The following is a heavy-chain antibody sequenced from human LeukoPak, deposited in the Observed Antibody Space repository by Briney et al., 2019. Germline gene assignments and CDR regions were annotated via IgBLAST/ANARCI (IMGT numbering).Heavy chain of an antibody. CDR2: ISSNGGTT. J-gene: IGHJ4*02. D-gene: IGHD3-22*01. Sequence: GGSLRLSCSASGFGFSNNAIHWVRQAPGKGLEYVSGISSNGGTTGYADSVKGRFTISRDNSKRTLFLQMSTLRTEDTAIYYCASTYHYDSSGYYPFDYWGRGTLVTVSS. V-gene: IGHV3-64D*09. CDR3: ASTYHYDSSGYYPFDY. CDR1: GFGFSNNA.